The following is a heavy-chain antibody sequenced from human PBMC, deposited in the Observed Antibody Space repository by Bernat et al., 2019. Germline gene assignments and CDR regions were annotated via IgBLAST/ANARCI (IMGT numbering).Heavy chain of an antibody. CDR2: ISAGGSST. Sequence: EVQLLESGGGFVQPGGSLRLSCTASGFTFSSYAMSWVRQAPGKGLEWFSIISAGGSSTFYSDSVKGRLNISRENSKNTLYLPMNGLRAGYTAVYYCPKNWGTSSGSSDYWGQGSLVTVSS. J-gene: IGHJ4*02. CDR3: PKNWGTSSGSSDY. D-gene: IGHD3-22*01. V-gene: IGHV3-23*01. CDR1: GFTFSSYA.